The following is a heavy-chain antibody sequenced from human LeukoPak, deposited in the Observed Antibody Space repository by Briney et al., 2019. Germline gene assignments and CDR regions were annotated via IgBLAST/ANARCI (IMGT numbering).Heavy chain of an antibody. CDR2: INGGNGNT. Sequence: ASVKVSRKASGYTFPTFAIHWVRQAPGQRPEWMGWINGGNGNTKYSQKFQGRVTITRDTSAGTAYMELTSLRSEDMAVYYCARGRGTGGSNRDFYFYYYMDVWGNGTTVIVSS. CDR1: GYTFPTFA. CDR3: ARGRGTGGSNRDFYFYYYMDV. V-gene: IGHV1-3*01. J-gene: IGHJ6*03. D-gene: IGHD6-13*01.